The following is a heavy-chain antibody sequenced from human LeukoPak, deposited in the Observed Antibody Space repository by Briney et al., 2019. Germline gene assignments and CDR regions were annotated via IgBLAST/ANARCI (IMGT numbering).Heavy chain of an antibody. V-gene: IGHV3-66*01. D-gene: IGHD3-22*01. CDR3: ARAPFTYDSSGDSFDI. CDR2: IYSGGST. Sequence: GGALRLSCAASGFTVSSNYMSWVRDAPGKGRECGSDIYSGGSTYDADSVRGRFTVSRDNSKNTLYLQMNSLRAEDTAVYYCARAPFTYDSSGDSFDIWGQGTMVTVSS. J-gene: IGHJ3*02. CDR1: GFTVSSNY.